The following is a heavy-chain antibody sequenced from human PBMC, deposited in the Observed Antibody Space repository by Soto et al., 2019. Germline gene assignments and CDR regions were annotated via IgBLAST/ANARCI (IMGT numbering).Heavy chain of an antibody. CDR1: GGSISSYY. CDR2: IYYSGST. Sequence: SETLSLTCTVSGGSISSYYWSWIRQPPGKGLEWIGYIYYSGSTNYNPSLKSRVTISVDTSKNQFSLKLSSVTAADTAVYYCARGQAARTRTGGLWSMDVWGQGTTVTVSS. V-gene: IGHV4-59*01. J-gene: IGHJ6*02. D-gene: IGHD3-3*01. CDR3: ARGQAARTRTGGLWSMDV.